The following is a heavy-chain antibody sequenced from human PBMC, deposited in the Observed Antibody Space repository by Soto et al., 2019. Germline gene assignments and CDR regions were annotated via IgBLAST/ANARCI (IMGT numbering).Heavy chain of an antibody. V-gene: IGHV3-23*01. CDR2: ISGSGGST. CDR3: AKAKPDYDFWSGYYGWYYYGMDV. Sequence: GSLRLSCAASGFTFSSYAMSWVRQAPGKGLEWVSAISGSGGSTYYADSVKGRFTISRDNSKNTLYLQMNSLRAEDTAVYYCAKAKPDYDFWSGYYGWYYYGMDVWGQGTTVTVS. J-gene: IGHJ6*02. CDR1: GFTFSSYA. D-gene: IGHD3-3*01.